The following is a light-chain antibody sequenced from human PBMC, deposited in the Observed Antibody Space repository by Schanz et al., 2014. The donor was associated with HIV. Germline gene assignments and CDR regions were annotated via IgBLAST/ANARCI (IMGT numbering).Light chain of an antibody. V-gene: IGKV1-5*03. CDR2: RAS. CDR1: QNINNW. J-gene: IGKJ1*01. Sequence: DIQMTQSPSTLSASVGDRVTISCRASQNINNWLAWYQQKPGKAPKLLISRASSLESGVPSRFSGRGSGTEFTLTISSLQPDDFATYCCQQYNRYWTFGQGTKVEIK. CDR3: QQYNRYWT.